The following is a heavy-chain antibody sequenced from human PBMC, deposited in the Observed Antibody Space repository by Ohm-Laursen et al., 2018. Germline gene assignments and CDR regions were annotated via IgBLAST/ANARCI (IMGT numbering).Heavy chain of an antibody. V-gene: IGHV2-5*02. CDR2: IYWDDDK. J-gene: IGHJ3*02. Sequence: TQTLTLTFTFSGFSLSTSGVGVGWIRQPPGKALEWLALIYWDDDKRYSPSLKSRLTTTKDTSKNQVVLTMTNMDPVDTATYYCAHRLGYYDSSGSGAFDIWGQGTMVTVSS. CDR3: AHRLGYYDSSGSGAFDI. D-gene: IGHD3-22*01. CDR1: GFSLSTSGVG.